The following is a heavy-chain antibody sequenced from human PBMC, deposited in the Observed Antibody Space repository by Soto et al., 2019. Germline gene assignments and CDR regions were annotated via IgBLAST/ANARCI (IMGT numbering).Heavy chain of an antibody. Sequence: ASVKVSCKASGYTFRSYGISWVRQAPGQGLEWVGWISAYNGDTHYAAKFQDRITLTTETSTDTAYMELRSLRTDDTAVYYCARDWSRYYDNSGLIWFQWGQGSLVTVSS. J-gene: IGHJ4*02. D-gene: IGHD3-22*01. V-gene: IGHV1-18*04. CDR1: GYTFRSYG. CDR3: ARDWSRYYDNSGLIWFQ. CDR2: ISAYNGDT.